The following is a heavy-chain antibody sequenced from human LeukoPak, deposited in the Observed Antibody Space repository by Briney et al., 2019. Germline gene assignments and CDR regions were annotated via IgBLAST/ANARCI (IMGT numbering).Heavy chain of an antibody. CDR1: GFTFSSYA. CDR3: AKTPYYYDSSGYYYIYFDY. V-gene: IGHV3-23*01. D-gene: IGHD3-22*01. Sequence: GGSLRLSCAASGFTFSSYAMSWVRQAPGKGLEWVSAISGSGGSTYYADSVKGRFTISRDNSKNTLYLQMNSLRAEDTAVYYCAKTPYYYDSSGYYYIYFDYWGQGTLVTVSS. J-gene: IGHJ4*02. CDR2: ISGSGGST.